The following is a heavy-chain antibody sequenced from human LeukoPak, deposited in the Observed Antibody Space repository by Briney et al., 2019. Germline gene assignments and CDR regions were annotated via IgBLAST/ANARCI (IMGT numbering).Heavy chain of an antibody. CDR2: MKSDESTI. D-gene: IGHD2-15*01. CDR1: GFNFSNYW. V-gene: IGHV3-74*01. CDR3: ARGDFTLRGPLDN. Sequence: GGSLRLSCAASGFNFSNYWMHWVRQGPGKGLVWVSRMKSDESTIAYADLVNGRFTVSRDNDKHTLYLQMNSLRAEDTAIYFCARGDFTLRGPLDNWGQGILVTVSS. J-gene: IGHJ4*02.